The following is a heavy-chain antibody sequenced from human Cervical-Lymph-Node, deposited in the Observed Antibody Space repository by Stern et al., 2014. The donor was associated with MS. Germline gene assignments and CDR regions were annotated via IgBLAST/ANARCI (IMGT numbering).Heavy chain of an antibody. D-gene: IGHD2-15*01. J-gene: IGHJ4*02. CDR1: GFTFSSYW. CDR3: ALLGREVVVAATQIDY. V-gene: IGHV3-74*02. CDR2: INSDGSST. Sequence: EVQLVESGGGLVQPGGSLRLSCAASGFTFSSYWMHWVRQAPGKGLVWVSRINSDGSSTSYADSVKGRFTISRDNAKNTLYLQMNSLRAEDTAVYYCALLGREVVVAATQIDYWGQGTLVTVSS.